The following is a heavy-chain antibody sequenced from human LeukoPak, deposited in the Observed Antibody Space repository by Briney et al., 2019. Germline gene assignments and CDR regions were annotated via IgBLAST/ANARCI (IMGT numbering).Heavy chain of an antibody. V-gene: IGHV1-18*01. CDR2: ISAYNGNT. Sequence: ASVKVSCKASGGTFSSYAISWVRQAPGQGLEWMGWISAYNGNTNYAQKLQGRVAMTTDTSTSTAYMELRSLRSDDTAVYYCAWTRITMVRGVIITYYFDYWGQGTLVTVSS. CDR1: GGTFSSYA. J-gene: IGHJ4*02. D-gene: IGHD3-10*01. CDR3: AWTRITMVRGVIITYYFDY.